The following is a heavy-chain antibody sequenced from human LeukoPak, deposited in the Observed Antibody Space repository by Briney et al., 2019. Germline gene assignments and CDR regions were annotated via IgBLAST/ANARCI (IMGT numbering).Heavy chain of an antibody. V-gene: IGHV3-73*01. D-gene: IGHD2-8*01. CDR1: GFTFSASA. Sequence: QPGGSLKLSCAASGFTFSASAMHWVRQASGKGLEWVGRIRNKVNGYETAYAASVKGRFSISSDDSKNTAYLQMNSLKTEDTAVYYCTRLGYCTNGVCYFDYWGQGILVTVSS. CDR3: TRLGYCTNGVCYFDY. J-gene: IGHJ4*02. CDR2: IRNKVNGYET.